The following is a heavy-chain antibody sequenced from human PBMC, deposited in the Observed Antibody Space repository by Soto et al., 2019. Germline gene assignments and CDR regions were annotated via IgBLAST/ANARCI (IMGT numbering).Heavy chain of an antibody. V-gene: IGHV3-7*01. CDR3: ATDSGDGSGSSVNHYLDY. CDR1: GFNFGSYW. D-gene: IGHD3-10*01. J-gene: IGHJ4*01. CDR2: IKRDGSEK. Sequence: GGSLRLSCVASGFNFGSYWVSWVRQAPGKGVEWLATIKRDGSEKKYVDSVKGRFTTSRDNAKNSLYLQMDSLRVEDTAVYYYATDSGDGSGSSVNHYLDYWGHGTRVTVSS.